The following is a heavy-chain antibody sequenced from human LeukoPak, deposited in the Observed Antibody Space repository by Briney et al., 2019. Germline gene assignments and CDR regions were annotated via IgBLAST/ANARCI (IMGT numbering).Heavy chain of an antibody. Sequence: SETLSLTCTVSGGSITSYYWSWIRQPPGKGLEWIGFVYYTGNTNYNPPLKSRVTISVDTSKNQFSLNLNSVTAADTAVYYCARVSVWDGANSGRYFFDYWGQGTLVTVSS. CDR1: GGSITSYY. CDR3: ARVSVWDGANSGRYFFDY. J-gene: IGHJ4*02. CDR2: VYYTGNT. D-gene: IGHD4-23*01. V-gene: IGHV4-59*01.